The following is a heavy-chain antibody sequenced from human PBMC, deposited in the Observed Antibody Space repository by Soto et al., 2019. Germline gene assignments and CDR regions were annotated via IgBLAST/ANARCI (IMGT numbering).Heavy chain of an antibody. Sequence: PGGSLRLSCAASGFTFDDYTMHWVRQAPGKGLEWVSLISWDGGSTYYADSVKGRFTISRDNSKNSLYLQMNSLRTEDTALYYCAKDPGSSSWSPRVTYGMDVWGQGTTVTVSS. CDR2: ISWDGGST. D-gene: IGHD6-13*01. CDR1: GFTFDDYT. CDR3: AKDPGSSSWSPRVTYGMDV. J-gene: IGHJ6*02. V-gene: IGHV3-43*01.